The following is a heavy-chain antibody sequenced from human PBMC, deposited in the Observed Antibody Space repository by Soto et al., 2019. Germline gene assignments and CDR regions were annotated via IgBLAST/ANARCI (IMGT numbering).Heavy chain of an antibody. V-gene: IGHV1-24*01. CDR3: ATEFGSSGDYEGLDY. J-gene: IGHJ4*02. CDR2: FAPEDGET. D-gene: IGHD3-22*01. CDR1: GYTLTELS. Sequence: QVQLVQSGAEVKKPGASVKVSCKVSGYTLTELSMHWVRQAPGKGLAWMGGFAPEDGETIYAQKLQGRVTMTEDTSTVAAYMEVSSLRSDDTAVYYCATEFGSSGDYEGLDYWGQGTLVIVCS.